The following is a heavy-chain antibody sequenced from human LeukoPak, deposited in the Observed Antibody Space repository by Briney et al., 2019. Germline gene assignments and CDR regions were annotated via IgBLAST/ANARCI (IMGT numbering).Heavy chain of an antibody. CDR3: ARLLFDSTGYYYFDY. D-gene: IGHD3-22*01. Sequence: ASVKVSCKASGYTFIRYGIIWVRQAPGQGLEWMGWISAYNGNTNYAQNLQGRVTMTTDTSTSTAYMELRSLRSDDTAVYYCARLLFDSTGYYYFDYWGQGTLVTVSS. CDR2: ISAYNGNT. J-gene: IGHJ4*02. V-gene: IGHV1-18*01. CDR1: GYTFIRYG.